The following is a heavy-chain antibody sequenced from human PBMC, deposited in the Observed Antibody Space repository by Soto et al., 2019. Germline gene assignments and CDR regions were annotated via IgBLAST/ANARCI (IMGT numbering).Heavy chain of an antibody. J-gene: IGHJ4*02. V-gene: IGHV3-21*01. CDR2: IGSSSNYI. CDR3: AREGDSASLDY. Sequence: GGSLRLSCAASGFTFSSYSMNWVRQAPGKGLEWVSSIGSSSNYIYYADSVKGRFTISRDNAKNSLYLQMNSLRAEDTAVYYCAREGDSASLDYWGQGTLVTVSS. D-gene: IGHD3-16*01. CDR1: GFTFSSYS.